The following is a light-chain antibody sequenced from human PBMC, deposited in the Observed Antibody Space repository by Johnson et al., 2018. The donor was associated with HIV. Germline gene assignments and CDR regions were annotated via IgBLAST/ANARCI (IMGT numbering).Light chain of an antibody. J-gene: IGLJ1*01. CDR3: ETWDSRLSGYYV. CDR1: SSNIANNY. V-gene: IGLV1-51*02. CDR2: EDN. Sequence: QSVLTQPPSVSAAPGHQVTISCSGSSSNIANNYVSWYQQFPGAAPRLVIYEDNKRPSGIPDRFSGSKSGASATLGITGLQTGDEADYYCETWDSRLSGYYVFGSGTRLTVL.